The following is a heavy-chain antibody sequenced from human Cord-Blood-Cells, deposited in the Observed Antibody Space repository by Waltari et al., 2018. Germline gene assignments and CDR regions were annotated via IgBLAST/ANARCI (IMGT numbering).Heavy chain of an antibody. J-gene: IGHJ4*02. CDR2: IYYSGST. Sequence: QVQLQESGPGLVKPSQTLYLTCTVSGGSIRSGDYYWSWIRQPPGKGLEWIGYIYYSGSTYCNPPLKSRVTISVDTSKIQFSLKLSSVTASDTAVYYCARGPSPTEQMVQGVIIFDYCGQGTLVTGSS. D-gene: IGHD3-10*01. CDR1: GGSIRSGDYY. V-gene: IGHV4-30-4*01. CDR3: ARGPSPTEQMVQGVIIFDY.